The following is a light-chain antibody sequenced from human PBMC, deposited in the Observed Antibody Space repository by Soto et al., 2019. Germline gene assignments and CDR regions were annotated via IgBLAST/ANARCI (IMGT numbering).Light chain of an antibody. J-gene: IGKJ1*01. CDR3: QQYNNWPWT. V-gene: IGKV3-15*01. Sequence: EIMMTQSPATLYVSPRERATLYCRASQSVSSNLAWYQQKPGQAPRLLIYGASTRATGIPARFSGSGSGTEFTLTICSLQSEDFAVYYCQQYNNWPWTFGQGTKVDI. CDR2: GAS. CDR1: QSVSSN.